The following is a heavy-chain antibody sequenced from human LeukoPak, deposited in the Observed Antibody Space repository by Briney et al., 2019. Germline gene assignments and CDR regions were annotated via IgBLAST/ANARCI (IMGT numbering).Heavy chain of an antibody. Sequence: ASVKVSCKASGYTFTGYYMHWVRQAPGQGLEWMGWTTPDSGDTNYAQKFQGRVTMTRDTSISTAYMELSGLRSDDTALYYCAKDYGAFCFDSWGQGTLVTVSS. CDR2: TTPDSGDT. V-gene: IGHV1-2*02. CDR3: AKDYGAFCFDS. CDR1: GYTFTGYY. J-gene: IGHJ4*02. D-gene: IGHD4-17*01.